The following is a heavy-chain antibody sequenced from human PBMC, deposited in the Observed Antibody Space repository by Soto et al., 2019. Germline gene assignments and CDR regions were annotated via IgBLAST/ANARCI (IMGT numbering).Heavy chain of an antibody. D-gene: IGHD5-18*01. Sequence: QVQLVESGGGVVQPGRSLRLSCAASGFTFSSYGMHWVRQAPGKGLEWVAVISYDGSNKYYADSVKGRFTISRDNSTTTLYLQMNSLRAEDTAVYYCAKGITAMTYFDYWGQGTLVTVSS. V-gene: IGHV3-30*18. CDR3: AKGITAMTYFDY. J-gene: IGHJ4*02. CDR1: GFTFSSYG. CDR2: ISYDGSNK.